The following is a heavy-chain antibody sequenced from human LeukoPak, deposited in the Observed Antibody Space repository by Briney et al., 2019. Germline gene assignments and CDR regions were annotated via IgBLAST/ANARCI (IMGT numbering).Heavy chain of an antibody. CDR3: AKDRYDFWTSRFDP. CDR2: ISGSGGGT. Sequence: GGSLRLSCAASGFTFSSYAMSWVRQAPGKGLEWLSSISGSGGGTYYADSVKGRFTISRDNSKNTLYLQMNSLRAEDTAVYYCAKDRYDFWTSRFDPWGQGTLVTVSS. D-gene: IGHD3-3*01. J-gene: IGHJ5*02. CDR1: GFTFSSYA. V-gene: IGHV3-23*01.